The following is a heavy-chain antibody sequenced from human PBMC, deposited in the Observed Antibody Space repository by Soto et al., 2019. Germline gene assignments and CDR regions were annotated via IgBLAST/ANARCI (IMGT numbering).Heavy chain of an antibody. V-gene: IGHV4-34*01. CDR2: INYSGST. Sequence: SETLSLTCAVYGGSFSGYYWSWIRQPPGKGLEWIGEINYSGSTNYNPSLKSRVTISVDTSKNQFSLKLSSVTAADTAVYYCASDYSGYYGMDVWGQGTTVTVSS. J-gene: IGHJ6*02. CDR3: ASDYSGYYGMDV. CDR1: GGSFSGYY. D-gene: IGHD2-15*01.